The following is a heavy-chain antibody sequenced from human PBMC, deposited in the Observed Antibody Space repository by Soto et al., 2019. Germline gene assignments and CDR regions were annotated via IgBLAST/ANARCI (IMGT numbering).Heavy chain of an antibody. CDR2: IDPTDSYT. J-gene: IGHJ4*02. CDR3: VRDGGRGYDGNYGDYSFDY. CDR1: GYTFTTYW. Sequence: GAEVKKPGESLRISCQGSGYTFTTYWISWVRQLPGKGLEWMARIDPTDSYTNYSPSFQGLVTISADKSVSTAYLHWSSLRASDTAMYYCVRDGGRGYDGNYGDYSFDYWGQGTLVTVSS. V-gene: IGHV5-10-1*03. D-gene: IGHD4-17*01.